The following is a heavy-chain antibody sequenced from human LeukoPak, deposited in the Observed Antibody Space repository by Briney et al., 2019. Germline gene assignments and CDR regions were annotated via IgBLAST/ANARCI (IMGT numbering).Heavy chain of an antibody. D-gene: IGHD1-26*01. CDR3: VRSPYSESYYGDAFDM. Sequence: PGGSLRLSCAASGFNFNIYEMNWVRQAPGKGLEWVSYISYTGNSKYYADSVKGRFTISRDNAENSLYLQMNSLRGEDTAVYYCVRSPYSESYYGDAFDMWGQGTKVFVSS. V-gene: IGHV3-48*03. J-gene: IGHJ3*02. CDR2: ISYTGNSK. CDR1: GFNFNIYE.